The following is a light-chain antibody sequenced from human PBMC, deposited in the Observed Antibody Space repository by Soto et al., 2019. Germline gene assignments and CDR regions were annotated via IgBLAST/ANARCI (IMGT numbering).Light chain of an antibody. CDR1: QDIYTW. J-gene: IGKJ1*01. Sequence: DIQMTQSPSSVSASVGDRVTITCRASQDIYTWLAWYQQKPGKAPKFLIYAASNLQSGVPSRFSGSGSGTDFTFTISSLQPEDFATYYCQQGSSFPWTFGQGTKVDIK. CDR2: AAS. V-gene: IGKV1-12*01. CDR3: QQGSSFPWT.